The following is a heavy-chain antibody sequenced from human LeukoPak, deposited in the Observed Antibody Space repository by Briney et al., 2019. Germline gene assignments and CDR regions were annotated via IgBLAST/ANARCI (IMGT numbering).Heavy chain of an antibody. J-gene: IGHJ4*02. D-gene: IGHD3-10*01. V-gene: IGHV1-2*02. CDR2: INPNSGGT. Sequence: GASVTVSCKPSGYTFTGFYMHWVRQAPGQGLEWMGWINPNSGGTNYAQKFQGRVTMTRDTSINTAYMELSSLRSDDTAVYYCAREEVSVISDTCCSGLGYWGQGTLVTVSS. CDR1: GYTFTGFY. CDR3: AREEVSVISDTCCSGLGY.